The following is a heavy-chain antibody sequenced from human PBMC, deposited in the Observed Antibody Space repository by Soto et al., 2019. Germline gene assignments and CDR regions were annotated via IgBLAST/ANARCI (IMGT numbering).Heavy chain of an antibody. CDR2: MNPANGYA. Sequence: QEQLVQSGTEVKRPGASVKVSCRASGYTFTSFNINWVRQAAVQGPEWIGWMNPANGYAAFAREFQGRVTMTRDTATDTAYMEVGGLSSGDTAIYYCARALGIAVTGLDLWGPGTLVSVSS. J-gene: IGHJ5*02. CDR1: GYTFTSFN. CDR3: ARALGIAVTGLDL. V-gene: IGHV1-8*01. D-gene: IGHD6-19*01.